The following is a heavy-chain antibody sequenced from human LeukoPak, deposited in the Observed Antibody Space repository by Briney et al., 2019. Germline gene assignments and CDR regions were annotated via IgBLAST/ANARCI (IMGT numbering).Heavy chain of an antibody. V-gene: IGHV3-7*01. CDR2: IKQDGSEK. Sequence: PGGSLRLSCAASGFTFSSYWMSWVRQAPGKGLEWVASIKQDGSEKYYVDSVKGRFTISRDNAKNSLYLQMNTLRDEDTAVYYCAREYSSSSGKALDYWGQGTLVTVSS. J-gene: IGHJ4*02. CDR3: AREYSSSSGKALDY. D-gene: IGHD6-6*01. CDR1: GFTFSSYW.